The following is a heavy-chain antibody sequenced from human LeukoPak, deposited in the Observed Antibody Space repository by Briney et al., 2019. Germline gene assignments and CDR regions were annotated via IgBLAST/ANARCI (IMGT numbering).Heavy chain of an antibody. Sequence: PGGSLRLSCAASGFTLSSCDMSWVRQAAGKGPEWVSAITRNDGTYYADSVKDRFTISRDKSKNTLNLQMNSLRAEDTAIYYCAKLDHSGSDYYFWSHGTLVTVSS. D-gene: IGHD5-12*01. CDR2: ITRNDGT. CDR1: GFTLSSCD. V-gene: IGHV3-23*01. J-gene: IGHJ4*01. CDR3: AKLDHSGSDYYF.